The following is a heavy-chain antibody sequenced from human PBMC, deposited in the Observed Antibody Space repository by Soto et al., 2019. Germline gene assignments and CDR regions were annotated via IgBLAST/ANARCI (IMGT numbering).Heavy chain of an antibody. J-gene: IGHJ6*02. CDR1: GGTFSSYS. V-gene: IGHV1-69*13. D-gene: IGHD4-17*01. Sequence: ASVKVSCKASGGTFSSYSISWVLQAPGQGLEWMGGIIPIFGTANYAQKFQGRVTITADESTSTAYMELSSLRSEDTAVYYCARLVKLWTTVATPDYYYYGMDVWGQGTTVTVSS. CDR3: ARLVKLWTTVATPDYYYYGMDV. CDR2: IIPIFGTA.